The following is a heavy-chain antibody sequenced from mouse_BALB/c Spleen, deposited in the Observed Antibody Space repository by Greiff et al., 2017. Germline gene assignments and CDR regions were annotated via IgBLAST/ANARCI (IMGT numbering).Heavy chain of an antibody. V-gene: IGHV5-17*02. CDR2: ISSGSSTI. J-gene: IGHJ4*01. CDR3: ARNPLYYYGSSYNYAMDY. CDR1: GFTFSSFG. Sequence: EVKVVESGGGLVQPGGSRKLSCAASGFTFSSFGMHWVRQAPEKGLEWVAYISSGSSTIYYADTVKGRFTISRDNPKNTLFLQMTSLRSEDTAMYYCARNPLYYYGSSYNYAMDYWGQGTSVTVSS. D-gene: IGHD1-1*01.